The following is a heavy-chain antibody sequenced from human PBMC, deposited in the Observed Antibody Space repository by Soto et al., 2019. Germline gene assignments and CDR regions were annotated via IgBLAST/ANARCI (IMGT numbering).Heavy chain of an antibody. CDR3: AKHVDSTYHGMDV. D-gene: IGHD3-22*01. CDR2: ISGSGGGT. Sequence: EVQLLESGGGLVQPGGSLRLSCAASGFTFSSYAMSWVRQAPGKGLEWVSAISGSGGGTYYADSVKGRFTISRDNSKNTLNLQMNSLRAEDTAVYYCAKHVDSTYHGMDVWGQGTTVTVSS. V-gene: IGHV3-23*01. J-gene: IGHJ6*02. CDR1: GFTFSSYA.